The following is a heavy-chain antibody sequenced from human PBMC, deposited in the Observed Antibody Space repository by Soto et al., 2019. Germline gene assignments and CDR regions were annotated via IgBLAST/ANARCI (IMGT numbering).Heavy chain of an antibody. D-gene: IGHD4-17*01. V-gene: IGHV3-30-3*01. CDR1: GFTFSSYA. CDR3: ARGGDDYGDYGFYYYGMDV. CDR2: ISYDGSNK. J-gene: IGHJ6*02. Sequence: GGSLRLSCAASGFTFSSYAMHWVRQAPGKGLEWVAVISYDGSNKYYADSVKGRFTISRDNSKNTLYLQMNSLRSEDTAVYYCARGGDDYGDYGFYYYGMDVWGQGTTVTVSS.